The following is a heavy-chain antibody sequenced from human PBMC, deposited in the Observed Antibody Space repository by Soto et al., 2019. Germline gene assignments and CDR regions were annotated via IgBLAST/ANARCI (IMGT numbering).Heavy chain of an antibody. D-gene: IGHD3-16*01. CDR2: IYPGDSDT. Sequence: PGESLKISFKGSGYSFTSYWIAWVRQRPGEGLEWMGIIYPGDSDTRYSPSFRGQVTISADKSISTAFLQWSSVKASDTAMYYCARAGEALHYYYGMDVWGQGTTVTVSS. V-gene: IGHV5-51*01. CDR3: ARAGEALHYYYGMDV. J-gene: IGHJ6*02. CDR1: GYSFTSYW.